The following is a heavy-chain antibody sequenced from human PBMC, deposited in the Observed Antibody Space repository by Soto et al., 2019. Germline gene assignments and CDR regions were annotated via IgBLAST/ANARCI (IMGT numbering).Heavy chain of an antibody. CDR3: GRGRSGQILVFY. J-gene: IGHJ4*02. V-gene: IGHV1-2*07. CDR1: GYTFTGHY. D-gene: IGHD1-26*01. CDR2: IGIESGEK. Sequence: GSVKVSFKASGYTFTGHYTHWVRQAQEQGQGGRGEIGIESGEKKYDDTFPGRVTITLDTYITTVYMELQNLSLDDTAVYYCGRGRSGQILVFYWGQGTLVTVSS.